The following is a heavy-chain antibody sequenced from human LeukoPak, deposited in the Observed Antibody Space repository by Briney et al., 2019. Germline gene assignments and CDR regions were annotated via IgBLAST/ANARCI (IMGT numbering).Heavy chain of an antibody. Sequence: GRSLRLSCAASGFTFSSYGMHWVRQAPGKGLEWVAVISYDGSNKYYADSVKGRFTISRDNSKNTLYLQMNSLRAEDTAVYYCAKSMALRSDYWGRGTLVTVSS. V-gene: IGHV3-30*18. D-gene: IGHD2/OR15-2a*01. CDR1: GFTFSSYG. CDR3: AKSMALRSDY. CDR2: ISYDGSNK. J-gene: IGHJ4*02.